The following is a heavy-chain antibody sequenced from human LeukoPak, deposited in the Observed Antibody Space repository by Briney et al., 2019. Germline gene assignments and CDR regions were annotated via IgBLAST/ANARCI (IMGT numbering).Heavy chain of an antibody. CDR3: ANSHLFDY. Sequence: GRSLRLSCAASGFTFSSYGMHWVRQAPGKGLEWVAVISYDGSNKYYADSVKGRFTISRDNSKNTLYLQMNSLRAEDTAVYYSANSHLFDYWGQGTLVTVSS. CDR2: ISYDGSNK. CDR1: GFTFSSYG. V-gene: IGHV3-30*18. J-gene: IGHJ4*02.